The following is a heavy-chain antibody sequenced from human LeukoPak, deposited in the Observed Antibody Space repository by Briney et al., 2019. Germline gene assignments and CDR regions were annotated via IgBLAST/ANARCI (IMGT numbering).Heavy chain of an antibody. V-gene: IGHV1-69*04. D-gene: IGHD3-22*01. CDR3: ARDQYDSSGYWKY. CDR2: IIPILGIA. J-gene: IGHJ4*02. CDR1: GGTFSSYA. Sequence: VASVKVSCKASGGTFSSYAISWVRQAPGQGLEWMGRIIPILGIANYAQKFQGRVTITADKSTSTAYMELSSLRSEDTAVYYCARDQYDSSGYWKYWGQGTLVTVSS.